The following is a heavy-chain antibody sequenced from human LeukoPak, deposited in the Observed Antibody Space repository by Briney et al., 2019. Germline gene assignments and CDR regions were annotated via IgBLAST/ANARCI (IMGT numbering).Heavy chain of an antibody. CDR1: GFTFSSYS. J-gene: IGHJ3*02. CDR3: AKLGSGDYGMYAFDI. V-gene: IGHV3-23*01. Sequence: GGSLRLSCAASGFTFSSYSMNWVRQAPGKGLEWVSAISGSGGSTYYADSVKGRFTISRDNSKNTLYLQMNSLRAEDTAVYYCAKLGSGDYGMYAFDIWGQGTMVTVSS. D-gene: IGHD4-17*01. CDR2: ISGSGGST.